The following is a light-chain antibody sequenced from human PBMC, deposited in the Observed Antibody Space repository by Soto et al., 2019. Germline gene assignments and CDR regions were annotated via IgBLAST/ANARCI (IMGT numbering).Light chain of an antibody. V-gene: IGKV3-15*01. CDR2: SAS. CDR1: QNVSSN. CDR3: QQYFNWPVT. J-gene: IGKJ3*01. Sequence: EIVMTQSPATLSVSPGERATLSCRASQNVSSNLGWYQQKPGQAPRLLIYSASTRATGIPARFSGSKSGTEFILTISSLQSEDFAVYYCQQYFNWPVTFGHGTKVDVK.